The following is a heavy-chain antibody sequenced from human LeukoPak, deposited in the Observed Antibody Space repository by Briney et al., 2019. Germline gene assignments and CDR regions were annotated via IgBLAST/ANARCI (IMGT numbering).Heavy chain of an antibody. CDR3: AREGHCSSTSCYAGRIYNWFDP. D-gene: IGHD2-2*01. J-gene: IGHJ5*02. Sequence: SVKVSCKASGGTFSSYAISWVRQAPGQGLEWMGGIIPIFGTANYAQKFQGRVTITTDESTSTAYMELSSLRSEDTAVYYCAREGHCSSTSCYAGRIYNWFDPWGQGTLVTVPS. CDR2: IIPIFGTA. V-gene: IGHV1-69*05. CDR1: GGTFSSYA.